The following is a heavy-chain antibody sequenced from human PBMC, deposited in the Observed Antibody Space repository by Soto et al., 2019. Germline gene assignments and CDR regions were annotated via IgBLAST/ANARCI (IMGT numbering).Heavy chain of an antibody. Sequence: QVQLVQSGAEVKKPGASVKVSCKASGYTFTSYDINWVRQATGQGLEWMGWMNPNSDNTVYEQKFQGRVTMTRNTSISTAYMELSSLRSEDTAVNYCARDASTKAFEYWGQGTLVTVSS. CDR1: GYTFTSYD. J-gene: IGHJ4*02. V-gene: IGHV1-8*01. D-gene: IGHD5-12*01. CDR3: ARDASTKAFEY. CDR2: MNPNSDNT.